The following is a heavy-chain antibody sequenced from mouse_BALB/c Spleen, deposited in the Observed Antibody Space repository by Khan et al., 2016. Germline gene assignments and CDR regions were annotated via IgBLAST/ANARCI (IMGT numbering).Heavy chain of an antibody. CDR3: ARGYTY. CDR2: ISYSGST. V-gene: IGHV3-2*02. CDR1: GYSITSDYA. J-gene: IGHJ3*01. Sequence: EVQLQESGPGLVKPSQSLSLTCTVSGYSITSDYAWNWIRQFPGNKLEWMGYISYSGSTSYNPSLKSRISITRDTSKNQFFLQLNSVTTEDTATYYCARGYTYWGQGTLVTVSA.